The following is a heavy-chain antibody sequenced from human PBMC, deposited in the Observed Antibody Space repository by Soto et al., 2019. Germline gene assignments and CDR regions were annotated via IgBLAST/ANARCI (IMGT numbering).Heavy chain of an antibody. Sequence: HPGGSLRLSCATSGFTFSSNGMSWVRQAPGKGLDWVSGISGSGRNTYYADSVKGRFTISRDNSKNTLFLQMNSLRVEDTAVYYCAKNDLSDSPSAIDSWGQGTLVTVSS. CDR3: AKNDLSDSPSAIDS. CDR1: GFTFSSNG. D-gene: IGHD6-13*01. CDR2: ISGSGRNT. J-gene: IGHJ4*02. V-gene: IGHV3-23*01.